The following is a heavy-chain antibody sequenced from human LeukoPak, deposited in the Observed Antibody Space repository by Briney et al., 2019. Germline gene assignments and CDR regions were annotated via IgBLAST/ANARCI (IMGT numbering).Heavy chain of an antibody. Sequence: GGSLRLSCAASGFTVSSNYMSWVRQAPGKGLEWVSGISGSGASTYYADSVTGRFTISRDNSRNTLYLQMNSLRGDDTAVYYCAKDVGKWESLHFFDYWGQGTLVTVSS. CDR2: ISGSGAST. D-gene: IGHD1-26*01. J-gene: IGHJ4*02. CDR3: AKDVGKWESLHFFDY. V-gene: IGHV3-23*01. CDR1: GFTVSSNY.